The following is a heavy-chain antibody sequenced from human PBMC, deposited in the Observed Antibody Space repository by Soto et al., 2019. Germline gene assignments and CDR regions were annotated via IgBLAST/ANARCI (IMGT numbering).Heavy chain of an antibody. CDR1: GGTFSSYA. J-gene: IGHJ4*02. V-gene: IGHV1-69*06. CDR3: ARGLGYCSGGSCYPFDY. CDR2: IIPIFGTT. D-gene: IGHD2-15*01. Sequence: QVQLVQSGAEVKKPGSSVKVSCKASGGTFSSYAISWVRQAPGQGLEWMGGIIPIFGTTNYAQKFQGRVTITADKSTSTAYMELSSLRSEDTAVYYCARGLGYCSGGSCYPFDYWGQGTLVTVSS.